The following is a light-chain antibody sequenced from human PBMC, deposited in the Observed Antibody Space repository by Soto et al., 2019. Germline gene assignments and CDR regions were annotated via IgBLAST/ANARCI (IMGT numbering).Light chain of an antibody. J-gene: IGLJ2*01. CDR2: GND. CDR3: QSFDSSMSGVA. Sequence: QSVLTQPPSVSGAPGQRVTISCTGASSNIGAGYDVHWYKQVPGTAPKVVIYGNDNRALGVPDRFSGSKSGTSASLAITGLRPEDEADYYCQSFDSSMSGVAFGGGTKVTVL. CDR1: SSNIGAGYD. V-gene: IGLV1-40*01.